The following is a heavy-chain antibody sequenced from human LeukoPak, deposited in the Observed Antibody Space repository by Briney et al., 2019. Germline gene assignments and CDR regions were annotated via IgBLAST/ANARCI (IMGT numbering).Heavy chain of an antibody. J-gene: IGHJ4*02. CDR2: ISDTGDST. D-gene: IGHD4-17*01. Sequence: GGSLRLSCTASGFTFSSYAMSWVRQAPGKGLEWVSSISDTGDSTYYADSVKGRFTISGDNSKNTLYLQMNSLRAEDTAVYYCAKDPMTSVTTTAYWGQGTLVTVSS. CDR1: GFTFSSYA. V-gene: IGHV3-23*01. CDR3: AKDPMTSVTTTAY.